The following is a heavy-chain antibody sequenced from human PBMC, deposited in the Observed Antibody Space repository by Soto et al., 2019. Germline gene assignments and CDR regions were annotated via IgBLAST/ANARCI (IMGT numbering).Heavy chain of an antibody. V-gene: IGHV1-69*13. CDR1: GGTFSSYA. CDR3: ARDLSRGSPYYYYGMDV. Sequence: GASVKVSCKASGGTFSSYAISWVRQAPGQGLEWMGGIIPIFGTANYAQKFQVRVTITADESTSTAYMELSSLRSEDTAVYYCARDLSRGSPYYYYGMDVWGQGTTGTVSS. J-gene: IGHJ6*02. D-gene: IGHD3-16*01. CDR2: IIPIFGTA.